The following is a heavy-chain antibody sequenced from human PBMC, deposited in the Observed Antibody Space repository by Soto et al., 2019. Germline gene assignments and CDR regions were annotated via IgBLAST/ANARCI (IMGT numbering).Heavy chain of an antibody. CDR2: VGYNGAST. D-gene: IGHD3-10*01. J-gene: IGHJ4*02. CDR1: GFTFSNYA. Sequence: EVQLLESGGALVQPGGSLRLSCAASGFTFSNYAINWVRQAPGKGLEWVAYVGYNGASTHYADSVKGRFTISRDNSKKPLSLPMGRLGAEDTGVYYCAGRAYDLGCYSFDYWGPGTLVSVSS. V-gene: IGHV3-23*01. CDR3: AGRAYDLGCYSFDY.